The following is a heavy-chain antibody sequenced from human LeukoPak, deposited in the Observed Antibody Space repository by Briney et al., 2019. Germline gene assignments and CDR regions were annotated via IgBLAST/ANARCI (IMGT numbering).Heavy chain of an antibody. CDR1: GGTFSSYA. D-gene: IGHD3-10*01. J-gene: IGHJ4*02. CDR3: ARSRNYYRVYFDN. V-gene: IGHV1-69*05. CDR2: IIPIFGTA. Sequence: SVKVSCKASGGTFSSYAISRVRQAPGQGLEWMGGIIPIFGTANYAQKFQGRVTITTDESTSTAYMELHSLRSEDTAVYYCARSRNYYRVYFDNWGQGTLVPVSS.